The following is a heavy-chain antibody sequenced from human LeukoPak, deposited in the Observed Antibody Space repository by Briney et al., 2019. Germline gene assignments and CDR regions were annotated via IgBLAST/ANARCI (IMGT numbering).Heavy chain of an antibody. D-gene: IGHD5-18*01. J-gene: IGHJ4*02. V-gene: IGHV4-38-2*01. CDR3: AWVRGYSHGNYFDY. CDR1: GYSISSGYY. CDR2: IYHSEST. Sequence: SETLSLTCAVSGYSISSGYYWGWIRQPPGKTLEWIASIYHSESTYYNPSLKSRVTISVDTSMNQFSLKLSSVNAADTAIYFCAWVRGYSHGNYFDYWGQGTLVTVSS.